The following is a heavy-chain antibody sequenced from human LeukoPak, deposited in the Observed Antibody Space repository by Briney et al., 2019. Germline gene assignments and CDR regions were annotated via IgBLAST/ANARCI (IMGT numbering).Heavy chain of an antibody. V-gene: IGHV1-2*02. J-gene: IGHJ4*02. Sequence: GASVKVSCKPSGYTFTDYHIHWVRQAAGQGVEWMGWINPNGGGTNYAQSFQGRVNLTSDTSIRTTYMELSGLRSDDTAVYYCVRRGGAFFDYWGQGTLVTVSS. D-gene: IGHD3-16*01. CDR2: INPNGGGT. CDR1: GYTFTDYH. CDR3: VRRGGAFFDY.